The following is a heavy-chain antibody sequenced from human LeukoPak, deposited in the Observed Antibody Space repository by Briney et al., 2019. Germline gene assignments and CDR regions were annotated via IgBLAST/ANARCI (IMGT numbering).Heavy chain of an antibody. J-gene: IGHJ4*02. CDR3: ARDYDTSGHIDY. V-gene: IGHV1-18*04. D-gene: IGHD3-22*01. CDR1: GYTFTGYY. CDR2: ISPYNGNT. Sequence: ASVKVSCKASGYTFTGYYMHWVRQAPGQGLEWMGWISPYNGNTNYAQKLQGRVTMTTDTSTSSAYMELRSLISDDTAVYYCARDYDTSGHIDYWGQGTLVTVSS.